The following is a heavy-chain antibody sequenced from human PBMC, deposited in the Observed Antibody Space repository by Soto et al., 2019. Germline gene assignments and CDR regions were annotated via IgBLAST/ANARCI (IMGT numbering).Heavy chain of an antibody. CDR1: GASITGTSY. Sequence: SETLSLTCTVSGASITGTSYWGCIRQPAGKGLEWIGRFSLSGTTNYNPSLRSRVTMSADVSKNQFSLRLTSVTAADTALYYCARGMTPPGAPAWYYSDSWGQGTLVTVSS. V-gene: IGHV4-4*07. D-gene: IGHD2-8*02. J-gene: IGHJ4*02. CDR2: FSLSGTT. CDR3: ARGMTPPGAPAWYYSDS.